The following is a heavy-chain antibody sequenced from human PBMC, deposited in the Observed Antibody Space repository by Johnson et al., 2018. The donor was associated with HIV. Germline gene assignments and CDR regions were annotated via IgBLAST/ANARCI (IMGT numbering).Heavy chain of an antibody. V-gene: IGHV3-30*04. CDR3: AVWELGLGIDFDI. D-gene: IGHD1-26*01. J-gene: IGHJ3*02. CDR2: ISYDGSNK. CDR1: GFTFRSYT. Sequence: QVQLVESGGGVVQPGRSLRLSCAASGFTFRSYTVHWVRQAPGKGLEWVALISYDGSNKNYADSVKGRFTVSRDNSKNTVYLQMNSLRDEDTAVYYCAVWELGLGIDFDIWGQGTMVTVSS.